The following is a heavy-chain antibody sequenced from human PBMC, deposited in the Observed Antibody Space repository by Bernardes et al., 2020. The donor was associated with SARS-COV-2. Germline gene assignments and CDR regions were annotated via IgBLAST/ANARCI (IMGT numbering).Heavy chain of an antibody. V-gene: IGHV4-59*11. J-gene: IGHJ4*02. CDR3: AKAEVGDHPFDY. CDR2: IFYSGTT. D-gene: IGHD2-21*02. CDR1: GGSISSHY. Sequence: SETLSLTCTVSGGSISSHYWSWIRQPPGKGLEWIGYIFYSGTTNYNPSLKSRVTISIDTSKNQFSLNLSSVTAADTAVYYCAKAEVGDHPFDYWGQGTLVTVSS.